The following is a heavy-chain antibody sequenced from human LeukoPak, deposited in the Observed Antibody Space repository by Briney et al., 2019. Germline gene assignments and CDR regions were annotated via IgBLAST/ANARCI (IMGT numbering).Heavy chain of an antibody. V-gene: IGHV3-23*01. CDR3: ARLPAAIPIYYGMDV. CDR1: GFTFSSYA. J-gene: IGHJ6*02. D-gene: IGHD2-2*01. CDR2: ISGSGGST. Sequence: SGGSLRLSRAASGFTFSSYAMSWVRQAPGKGLEWVSAISGSGGSTYYADSVKGRFTISRDNAKNSLYLQMNSLRAEDTAVYYCARLPAAIPIYYGMDVWGQGTTVTVSS.